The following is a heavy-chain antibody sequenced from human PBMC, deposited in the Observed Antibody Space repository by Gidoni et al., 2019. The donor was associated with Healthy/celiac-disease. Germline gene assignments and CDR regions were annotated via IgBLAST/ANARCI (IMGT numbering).Heavy chain of an antibody. D-gene: IGHD2-2*01. CDR1: GGTFSSSA. Sequence: QVQLVQSGAEVKKPGSSVKVSCKASGGTFSSSAISWVRQAPGQGLEWMGGIRPIFGTANYAQKFQGRVTITADESTSTAYMELSSLRSEDTAVYYCARTLYCSSTSCYRTPYYYYYGMDVWGKGTTVTVSS. CDR2: IRPIFGTA. CDR3: ARTLYCSSTSCYRTPYYYYYGMDV. V-gene: IGHV1-69*01. J-gene: IGHJ6*04.